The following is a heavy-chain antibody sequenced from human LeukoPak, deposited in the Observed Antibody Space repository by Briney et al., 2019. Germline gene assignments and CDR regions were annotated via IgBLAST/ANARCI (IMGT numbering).Heavy chain of an antibody. D-gene: IGHD2-2*01. CDR1: GFTFSTYW. CDR3: ARGRECSGTGCYLPGIY. CDR2: IKQDGSEK. V-gene: IGHV3-7*01. J-gene: IGHJ4*02. Sequence: GGSLRLSCAASGFTFSTYWMSWVRQAPGKGLEWVANIKQDGSEKYHVDSVKGRFTISRDNAKNSLYLQMDSLRVEDTAVYYCARGRECSGTGCYLPGIYWGQGILVTVSS.